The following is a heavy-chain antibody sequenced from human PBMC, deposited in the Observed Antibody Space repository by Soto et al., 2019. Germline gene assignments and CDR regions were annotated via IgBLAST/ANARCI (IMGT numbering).Heavy chain of an antibody. CDR1: GGSISSSNW. Sequence: SETLSLTCAVSGGSISSSNWWSWVRQPPGKGLEWIGEIYHSGSTNYNPSLKSRVTISVDKSKNQFSLKLSSVTAADTAVYYCARDHHSSCRYYCYGMDVWGQGTTVTVSS. D-gene: IGHD6-6*01. CDR3: ARDHHSSCRYYCYGMDV. J-gene: IGHJ6*02. V-gene: IGHV4-4*02. CDR2: IYHSGST.